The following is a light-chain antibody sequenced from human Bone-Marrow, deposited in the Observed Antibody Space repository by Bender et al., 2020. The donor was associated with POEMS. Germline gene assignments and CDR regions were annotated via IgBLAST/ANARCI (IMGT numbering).Light chain of an antibody. J-gene: IGLJ2*01. CDR3: SSYAGSNKGV. CDR2: GVD. Sequence: QSALTQPPSASGSPGQSVTIFCTGTSSDVAAYNFVSWYQQHPGKAPQLLIHGVDKRPSGVPDRFSGSKSGYTASLTVSGLQAEDVADYYCSSYAGSNKGVFGGGTKLTVL. CDR1: SSDVAAYNF. V-gene: IGLV2-8*01.